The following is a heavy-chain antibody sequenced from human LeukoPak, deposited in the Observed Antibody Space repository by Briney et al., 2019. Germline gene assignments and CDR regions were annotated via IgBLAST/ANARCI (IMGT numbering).Heavy chain of an antibody. J-gene: IGHJ4*02. CDR3: ARERYCTTATCYVGVPFDY. Sequence: GGSLRLSCAASGFIISTYYMTWVRQAPGKGLEWVAGIEQDGSENYYVDSVKGRFTVSRDNSKNSLCLQMNSLRAEDTAVYFCARERYCTTATCYVGVPFDYWGQGTLVTVSS. CDR2: IEQDGSEN. D-gene: IGHD2-2*01. V-gene: IGHV3-7*01. CDR1: GFIISTYY.